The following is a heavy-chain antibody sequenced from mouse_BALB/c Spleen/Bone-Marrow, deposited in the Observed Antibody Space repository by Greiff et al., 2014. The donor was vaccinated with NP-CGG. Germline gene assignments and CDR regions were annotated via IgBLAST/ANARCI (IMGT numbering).Heavy chain of an antibody. CDR2: ISSGGSYT. D-gene: IGHD1-2*01. V-gene: IGHV5-6*01. CDR1: GFTFSSYG. Sequence: EVKLMESGGDLVKPGGSLKLSCAASGFTFSSYGMSWVRQTPDKRLEWVATISSGGSYTYYPDSVKGRFTISRDNAKNTLYLQMSSLKSEDTAMYYCALNYYGCWLFDVWGPGTTVTVSS. J-gene: IGHJ1*01. CDR3: ALNYYGCWLFDV.